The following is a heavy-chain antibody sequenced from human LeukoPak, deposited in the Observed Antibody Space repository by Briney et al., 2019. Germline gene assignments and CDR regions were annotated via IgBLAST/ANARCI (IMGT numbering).Heavy chain of an antibody. D-gene: IGHD1-26*01. J-gene: IGHJ4*02. CDR2: IYYSGST. CDR1: GGSISSSSYY. V-gene: IGHV4-39*01. CDR3: ASIYLVGATRRGLDY. Sequence: TSETLSLTCTVSGGSISSSSYYWGWIRQPPGKGLGWIGSIYYSGSTYYNPSLKSRVTISVDTSKNQFSLKLGSVTAADTAVYYCASIYLVGATRRGLDYWGQGTLVTVSS.